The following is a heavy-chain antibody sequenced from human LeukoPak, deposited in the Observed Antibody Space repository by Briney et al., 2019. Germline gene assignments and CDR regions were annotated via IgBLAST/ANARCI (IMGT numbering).Heavy chain of an antibody. D-gene: IGHD3-3*01. CDR3: AAADDFWSGYYNFDY. V-gene: IGHV1-58*01. J-gene: IGHJ4*02. Sequence: VASVKVSCKASGFTFSSSAVQWVRQARGQRLKWIGWIVVGSGNTNYAQKFQERVTITRDMSTSTAYMELSSLRSEDTAVYYCAAADDFWSGYYNFDYWGQGTLVTVSS. CDR1: GFTFSSSA. CDR2: IVVGSGNT.